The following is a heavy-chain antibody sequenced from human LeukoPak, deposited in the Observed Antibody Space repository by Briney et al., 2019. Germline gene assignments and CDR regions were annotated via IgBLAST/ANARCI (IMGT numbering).Heavy chain of an antibody. CDR3: ASYSYGSVPFDY. Sequence: ASVKVSCKASGYTFTSYAMHWVRQAPGQRLEWMGWINAGNGNAKYSQKFQGRVTITRDTSASTAYMELSSLRSEDTAVYYCASYSYGSVPFDYWGQGTLVTVSS. J-gene: IGHJ4*02. CDR2: INAGNGNA. D-gene: IGHD5-18*01. CDR1: GYTFTSYA. V-gene: IGHV1-3*01.